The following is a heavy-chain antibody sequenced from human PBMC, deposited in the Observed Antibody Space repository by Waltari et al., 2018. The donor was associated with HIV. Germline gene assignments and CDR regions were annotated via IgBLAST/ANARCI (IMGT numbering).Heavy chain of an antibody. Sequence: EVQLVESGGGLVKPGGSLRVSCAASGFTFSNAWMSWVRQAPGKGLEWVGHIKTKADGGAADYAAPVKGRFTISRDDSKNTLYLQMDSLKTEDTAVYYCTTSMIRKVSYYYGMDFLGQGTTGTVSS. D-gene: IGHD3-10*01. V-gene: IGHV3-15*01. CDR1: GFTFSNAW. CDR2: IKTKADGGAA. J-gene: IGHJ6*02. CDR3: TTSMIRKVSYYYGMDF.